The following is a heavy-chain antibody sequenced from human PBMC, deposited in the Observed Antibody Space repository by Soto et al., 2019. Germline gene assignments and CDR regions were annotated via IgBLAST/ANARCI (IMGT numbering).Heavy chain of an antibody. CDR3: ERDRDDFWSGSRGMDV. V-gene: IGHV3-53*01. J-gene: IGHJ6*02. D-gene: IGHD3-3*01. CDR1: GFTVSSNY. Sequence: PGGSLRLSCAASGFTVSSNYMSWVRQAPGKGLEWVSVIYSGGSTYYADSVKGRFTISRDNSKNTLYLQMNSLRAEDTAVYYCERDRDDFWSGSRGMDVWGQGTTVTVSS. CDR2: IYSGGST.